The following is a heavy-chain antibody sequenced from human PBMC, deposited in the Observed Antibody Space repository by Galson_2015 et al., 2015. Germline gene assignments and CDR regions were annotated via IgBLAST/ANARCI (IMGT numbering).Heavy chain of an antibody. CDR1: GFSFSGYE. V-gene: IGHV3-48*03. J-gene: IGHJ5*02. Sequence: SLRLSCAASGFSFSGYEMNWVRQAPGKGLEWGSYISRSGNTKYYADSVKGRFTISRDNAKNSVYLQMNSLRAEDTAVYYCEMLVANPWGQGTLVTVSS. D-gene: IGHD3-22*01. CDR3: EMLVANP. CDR2: ISRSGNTK.